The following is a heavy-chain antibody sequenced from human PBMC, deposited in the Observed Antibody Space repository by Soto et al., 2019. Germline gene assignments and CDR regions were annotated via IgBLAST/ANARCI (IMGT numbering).Heavy chain of an antibody. CDR1: GGSISSGGYS. D-gene: IGHD4-17*01. J-gene: IGHJ2*01. Sequence: QLQLQESGSGLVKPSQTLSLTCAVSGGSISSGGYSWSWIRQPPGKGLEWIGYIYHSGSTYYNPSLKSRVTISVDRSKNQFSLKLSFVTAADTAVYYCARDPGYYGDANWYFDLWGRGTLVTVSS. CDR3: ARDPGYYGDANWYFDL. V-gene: IGHV4-30-2*01. CDR2: IYHSGST.